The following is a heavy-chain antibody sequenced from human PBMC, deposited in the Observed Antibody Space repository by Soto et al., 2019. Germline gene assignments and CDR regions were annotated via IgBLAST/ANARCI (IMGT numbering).Heavy chain of an antibody. CDR1: GGSISSSSYY. CDR3: ARCPRGSGSYLVGSYYYGMDV. D-gene: IGHD3-10*01. V-gene: IGHV4-39*01. CDR2: IYYSGST. J-gene: IGHJ6*02. Sequence: PSETLSLTCTVSGGSISSSSYYWGWIRQPPGKGQERIGSIYYSGSTYYNPSLKSRVTISVDTSKNQFSLKLSSVTAADTAVYYCARCPRGSGSYLVGSYYYGMDVWGQGTTVTVSS.